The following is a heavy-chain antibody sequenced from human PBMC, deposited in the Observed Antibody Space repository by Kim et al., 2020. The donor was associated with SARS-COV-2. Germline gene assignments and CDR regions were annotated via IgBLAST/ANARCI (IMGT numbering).Heavy chain of an antibody. J-gene: IGHJ3*02. CDR1: GYIFTSYW. CDR2: IYPGDSDT. Sequence: GESLKISCKGSGYIFTSYWIGWVRQMPGKGLEWMGIIYPGDSDTRYSPSFQGQVTISADKSISTAYLQWSSLKASDTAMYYCARQSYSGYDPTGAFDIWGQGTMVTVSS. CDR3: ARQSYSGYDPTGAFDI. D-gene: IGHD5-12*01. V-gene: IGHV5-51*01.